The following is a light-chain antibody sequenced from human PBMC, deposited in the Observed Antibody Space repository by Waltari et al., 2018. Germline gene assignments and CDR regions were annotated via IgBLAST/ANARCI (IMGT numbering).Light chain of an antibody. CDR2: EGS. V-gene: IGLV2-23*01. CDR1: RSDVVIYNL. Sequence: QSALTQPASVSGSPGQSITISCTGTRSDVVIYNLVSWYQQHPGKAPKLMIYEGSKRPSGVSNRFSGSKTGNTASLTISGLQAEDEADYYCCSYAGSPFVFGTGTKVTVL. CDR3: CSYAGSPFV. J-gene: IGLJ1*01.